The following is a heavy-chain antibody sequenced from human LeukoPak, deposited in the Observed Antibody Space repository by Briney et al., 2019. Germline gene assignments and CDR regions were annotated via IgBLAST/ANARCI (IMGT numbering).Heavy chain of an antibody. D-gene: IGHD2-2*01. CDR2: MNPNSGNT. J-gene: IGHJ6*02. CDR3: ATHWSSTSCYSDYYGRDV. Sequence: ASVKVSCKASGYTFTSYDINWVRQATGQGLEWMGWMNPNSGNTGYAQKFQGRVTMTRNTSISTAYMELSSLRSEDTAVYYCATHWSSTSCYSDYYGRDVWAQGTTVTVPS. V-gene: IGHV1-8*01. CDR1: GYTFTSYD.